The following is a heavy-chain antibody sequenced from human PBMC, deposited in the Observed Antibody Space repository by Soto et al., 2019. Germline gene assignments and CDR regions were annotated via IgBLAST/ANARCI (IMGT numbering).Heavy chain of an antibody. V-gene: IGHV1-46*01. J-gene: IGHJ4*02. Sequence: QVQLVQSGAEVKKPGASVKVSCKASGYIFIHYYIHWVRQATGQGLEWLAIINPNGGSTNYAQKFQGRVTVTSDTSTSTVSRALNSLGCDDAAVYFCARSLLQGDFWGQGTLVTVSS. CDR1: GYIFIHYY. CDR2: INPNGGST. D-gene: IGHD2-21*01. CDR3: ARSLLQGDF.